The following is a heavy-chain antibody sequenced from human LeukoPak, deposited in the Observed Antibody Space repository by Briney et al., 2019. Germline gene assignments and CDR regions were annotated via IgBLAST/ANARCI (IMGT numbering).Heavy chain of an antibody. CDR2: INPSGGST. Sequence: ASVKVSCKASGYTFTSYYMHWVRQAPGRGLEWMGIINPSGGSTSYAQKFQGRVTMTRDTSTSTVYMELSSLRSEDTAVYYCARVYGSGSYYSAFDIWGQGRMVTVSS. V-gene: IGHV1-46*01. CDR1: GYTFTSYY. J-gene: IGHJ3*02. D-gene: IGHD3-10*01. CDR3: ARVYGSGSYYSAFDI.